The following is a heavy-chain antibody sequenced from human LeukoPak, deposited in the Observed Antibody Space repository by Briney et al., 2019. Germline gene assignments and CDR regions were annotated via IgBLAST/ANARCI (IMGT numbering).Heavy chain of an antibody. CDR1: GGSFSGYY. CDR3: ASHYYGSGS. Sequence: PSETLSLTCAVYGGSFSGYYWSWIRQPPGKGLEWIGEINHSGSTNYNPSLKSRVNISGDTSKNQFSLKLSSVTAADTGVYYCASHYYGSGSGGQGTVVTVSS. J-gene: IGHJ4*02. CDR2: INHSGST. D-gene: IGHD3-10*01. V-gene: IGHV4-34*01.